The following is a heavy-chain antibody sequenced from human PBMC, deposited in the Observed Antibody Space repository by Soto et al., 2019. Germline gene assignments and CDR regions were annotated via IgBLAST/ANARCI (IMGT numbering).Heavy chain of an antibody. CDR3: ARTPTTVTNLLAFDY. Sequence: QVQLVQSGAEVKKPGSSVKVSCKASGGTFSSYAISWVRQAPGQGLEWMGGIIPIFGTANYAQKSQGRVTITADKSTSTAYMELSSLRSEDTAVYYCARTPTTVTNLLAFDYWGQGTLVTVSS. V-gene: IGHV1-69*06. J-gene: IGHJ4*02. CDR2: IIPIFGTA. D-gene: IGHD4-17*01. CDR1: GGTFSSYA.